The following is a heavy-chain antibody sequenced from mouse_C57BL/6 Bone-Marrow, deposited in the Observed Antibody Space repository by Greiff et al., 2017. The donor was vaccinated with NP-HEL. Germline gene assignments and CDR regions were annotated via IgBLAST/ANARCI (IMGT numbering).Heavy chain of an antibody. CDR1: GYTFTSYW. CDR3: ARGYYGRSYGYWYFDV. Sequence: QVQLQQPGTELVKPGASVKLSCKASGYTFTSYWMHWVKQRPGQGLEWIGNINPSNGGTNYNEKFKSKATLTVDKSSSTAYMQLSSLTSEDSAVYYCARGYYGRSYGYWYFDVWGTGTTVTVSS. J-gene: IGHJ1*03. CDR2: INPSNGGT. V-gene: IGHV1-53*01. D-gene: IGHD1-1*01.